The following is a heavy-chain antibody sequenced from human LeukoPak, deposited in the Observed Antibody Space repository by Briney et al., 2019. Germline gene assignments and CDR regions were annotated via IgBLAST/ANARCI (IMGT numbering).Heavy chain of an antibody. V-gene: IGHV3-7*04. CDR1: GFTFSSYW. CDR2: IKPDGSDE. CDR3: ARENFQY. Sequence: LSGGSLRLSCAASGFTFSSYWMNWVRQAPGKGLGWVANIKPDGSDESYVDSVKGRFTISRDNAKNSLYLQMNSLRAEDTAVYYCARENFQYWAQGTLVTVSS. J-gene: IGHJ4*02.